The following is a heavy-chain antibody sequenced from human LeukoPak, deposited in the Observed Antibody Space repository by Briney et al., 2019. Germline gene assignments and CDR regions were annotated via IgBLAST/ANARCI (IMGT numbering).Heavy chain of an antibody. CDR1: GFTFSSYS. CDR3: ARDYYGDYHIDY. V-gene: IGHV3-21*01. J-gene: IGHJ4*02. Sequence: GGSLRLSCAASGFTFSSYSMNWVRQAPGKGLEWVSSISSSSSYIYYADSVKGRFTISRDNAKNSLYLRMNSLRAEDTAVYYCARDYYGDYHIDYWGQGTLVTVSS. D-gene: IGHD4-17*01. CDR2: ISSSSSYI.